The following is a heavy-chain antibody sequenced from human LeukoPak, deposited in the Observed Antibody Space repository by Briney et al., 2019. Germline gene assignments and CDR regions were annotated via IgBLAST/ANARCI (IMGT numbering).Heavy chain of an antibody. D-gene: IGHD1-26*01. V-gene: IGHV3-33*06. Sequence: QPGGSLRLSCAASGFTFSSYGMHWVRQAPGKGLEWVAVIWYDGSNKYYADSVKGRFTISRDNSKNTLYLQMNSLRAEDTAVYYCAKDSAYSNYFDYWGQGTLVTVSS. J-gene: IGHJ4*02. CDR2: IWYDGSNK. CDR3: AKDSAYSNYFDY. CDR1: GFTFSSYG.